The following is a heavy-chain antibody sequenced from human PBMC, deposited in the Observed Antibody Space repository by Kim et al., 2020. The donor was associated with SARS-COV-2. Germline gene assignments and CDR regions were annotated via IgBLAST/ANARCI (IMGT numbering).Heavy chain of an antibody. CDR2: IYYSGST. CDR3: ASPLKRGIAVAGTWVFDY. CDR1: GGSISSSSYY. J-gene: IGHJ4*02. V-gene: IGHV4-39*01. D-gene: IGHD6-19*01. Sequence: SETLSLTCTVSGGSISSSSYYWGWIRQPPGKGLEWIGSIYYSGSTYYNPSLKSRVTISVDTSKNQFSLKLSSVTAADTAVYYCASPLKRGIAVAGTWVFDYWGQGTLVTVSS.